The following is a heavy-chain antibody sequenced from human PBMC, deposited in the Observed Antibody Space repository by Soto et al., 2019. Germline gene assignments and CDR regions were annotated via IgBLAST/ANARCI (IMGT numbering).Heavy chain of an antibody. CDR1: GFTFSSFA. V-gene: IGHV3-23*01. CDR2: IGGSGGGT. J-gene: IGHJ2*01. CDR3: MKYDSHCISTRCYPTRWYVGL. Sequence: DVPLLESGGGLVQPGVSLRLSCAASGFTFSSFAMTWVRQAPGKGLEWVSGIGGSGGGTYNADSVEGRFIISRDNSKTALYQQLNSLRAEDTAGYYCMKYDSHCISTRCYPTRWYVGLWGRGTEVTVSS. D-gene: IGHD2-2*01.